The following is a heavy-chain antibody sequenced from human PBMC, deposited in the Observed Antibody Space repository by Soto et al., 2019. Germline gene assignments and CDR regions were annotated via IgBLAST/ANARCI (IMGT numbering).Heavy chain of an antibody. J-gene: IGHJ4*02. Sequence: PSETLSLTCTVSGGSGSSSFFYWSWVRQPPGQRLEWIGYIYYTGTTNYNPSLASRVAMSVDTSKKQFTLNLRSLTAADTARYSFARVTTSSGWCLFDSCGQGLLGTVSS. V-gene: IGHV4-61*01. CDR2: IYYTGTT. CDR1: GGSGSSSFFY. D-gene: IGHD6-13*01. CDR3: ARVTTSSGWCLFDS.